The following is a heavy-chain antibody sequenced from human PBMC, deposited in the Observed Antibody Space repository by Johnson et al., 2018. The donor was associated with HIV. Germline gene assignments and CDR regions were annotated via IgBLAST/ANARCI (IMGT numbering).Heavy chain of an antibody. D-gene: IGHD6-6*01. V-gene: IGHV3-53*01. CDR1: GFTVSSNY. CDR2: IYSGGST. J-gene: IGHJ3*02. CDR3: ATLKGPRLHIAARRPDAFDI. Sequence: VQLVESGGGLIQPGGSLRLSCAASGFTVSSNYMSWVRQAPGKGLEWVSVIYSGGSTGYADSVKGRFTISRDNAKNSLYLQMNSLRAEDTAVYYCATLKGPRLHIAARRPDAFDIWGQGTMVTVSS.